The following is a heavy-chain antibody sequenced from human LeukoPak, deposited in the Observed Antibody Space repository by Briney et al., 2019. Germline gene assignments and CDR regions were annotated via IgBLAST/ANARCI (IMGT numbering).Heavy chain of an antibody. Sequence: KPGGSLRLPCAASGFAFSSYTMNWVRQAPGKGLEWVSSISGSTNYIYFADSVKGRFTISRDNAKNSLYLQMNSLRAEDTTVYYCARTYYYGSGSNDYWGQGTLVAVSS. CDR1: GFAFSSYT. J-gene: IGHJ4*02. CDR2: ISGSTNYI. D-gene: IGHD3-10*01. V-gene: IGHV3-21*01. CDR3: ARTYYYGSGSNDY.